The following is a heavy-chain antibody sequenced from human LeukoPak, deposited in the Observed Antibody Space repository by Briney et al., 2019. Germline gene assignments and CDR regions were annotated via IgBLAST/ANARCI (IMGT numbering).Heavy chain of an antibody. V-gene: IGHV5-51*01. CDR2: INPADSDT. CDR3: ARGEGGYNYAF. CDR1: GYSFPGYW. D-gene: IGHD5-24*01. J-gene: IGHJ4*02. Sequence: GESPKIYCKTSGYSFPGYWIVWVPQIPGKGLEWVVIINPADSDTRYSLSLQGQVTISADRSISTAYLQWSSLKASDTAIYYCARGEGGYNYAFWGQGTLVSVSS.